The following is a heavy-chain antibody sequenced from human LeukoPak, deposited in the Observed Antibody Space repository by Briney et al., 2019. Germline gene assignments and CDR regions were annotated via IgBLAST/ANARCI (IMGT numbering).Heavy chain of an antibody. CDR1: GYTFASNSISG. CDR2: INPYNGNT. CDR3: ARKLVFDY. V-gene: IGHV1-18*04. D-gene: IGHD1-1*01. Sequence: ASVKVSCKASGYTFASNSISGISWVRQAPGQGLEWMGWINPYNGNTKCAQKFQGRVTLTTDTSTSTAYMELRSLRSDDTAVYYCARKLVFDYWGQGTLVTVSS. J-gene: IGHJ4*02.